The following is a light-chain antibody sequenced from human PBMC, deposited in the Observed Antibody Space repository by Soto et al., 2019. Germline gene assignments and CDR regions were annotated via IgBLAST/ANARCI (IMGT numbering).Light chain of an antibody. CDR3: SSYTSSSTLV. J-gene: IGLJ1*01. Sequence: QSALTQPASVSGSPGQSITISCTGTNSDVGGYNYVSWYQQHPGKAPKLMIYDVSNRPSGVSNRFSGSKSGNTASLTFSGLQAEDEADYYCSSYTSSSTLVFGTGTKVTVL. V-gene: IGLV2-14*01. CDR2: DVS. CDR1: NSDVGGYNY.